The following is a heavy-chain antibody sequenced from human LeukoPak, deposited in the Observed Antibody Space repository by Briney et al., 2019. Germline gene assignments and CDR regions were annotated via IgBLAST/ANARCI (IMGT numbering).Heavy chain of an antibody. Sequence: SGTLSLTCAVSGDSISSSKWWSWVRPPPGKGLEWIGANYHSASPTYNPSLKTRVTISVSSSPTPFSLKLTSLTPPDTAVYYCATLYGSGSYGYYRMDLRGKGTTVTVSS. J-gene: IGHJ6*04. CDR2: NYHSASP. D-gene: IGHD3-10*01. CDR1: GDSISSSKW. CDR3: ATLYGSGSYGYYRMDL. V-gene: IGHV4-4*02.